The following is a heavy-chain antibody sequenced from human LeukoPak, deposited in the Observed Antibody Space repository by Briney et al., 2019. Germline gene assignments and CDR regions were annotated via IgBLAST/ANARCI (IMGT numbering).Heavy chain of an antibody. V-gene: IGHV1-69*13. CDR3: ARDRAPYGSGSYPNWFDP. J-gene: IGHJ5*02. CDR2: IIPIFGTA. D-gene: IGHD3-10*01. Sequence: ASVKVSCKASGGTFSSYAISWVRQAPGQGLEWMGGIIPIFGTANYAQKFQGRVTITAEESTSTAYMELSSLRSEDTAVYYCARDRAPYGSGSYPNWFDPWGQGTLVTVSS. CDR1: GGTFSSYA.